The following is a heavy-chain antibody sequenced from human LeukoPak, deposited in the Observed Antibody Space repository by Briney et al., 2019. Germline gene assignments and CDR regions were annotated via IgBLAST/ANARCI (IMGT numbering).Heavy chain of an antibody. CDR2: INPNSGGT. D-gene: IGHD4-17*01. V-gene: IGHV1-2*02. CDR3: ARAVDKHDYGDYVDYYYCGMDV. CDR1: GYTFTGYY. Sequence: ASVKVSCKASGYTFTGYYMHWVRQAPGQGLEWMGWINPNSGGTNYAQKFQGRVTMTRDTSISTAYMELSRLRSDDTAVYYCARAVDKHDYGDYVDYYYCGMDVWGQGTTVTVSS. J-gene: IGHJ6*02.